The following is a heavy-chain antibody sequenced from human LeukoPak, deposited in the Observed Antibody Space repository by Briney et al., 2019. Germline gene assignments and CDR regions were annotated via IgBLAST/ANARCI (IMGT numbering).Heavy chain of an antibody. V-gene: IGHV3-23*01. CDR3: AKEEYYDFWSGYYASLRSGGTFFDY. CDR1: GFTFSSYA. Sequence: GGSLRLSCAASGFTFSSYAMSWVRQAPGKGLEWVSAISGSGGSTYYADSVKGRFTISRDNSKNTLYLQMNSLRAEDAAVYYCAKEEYYDFWSGYYASLRSGGTFFDYWGQGTLVTVSS. J-gene: IGHJ4*02. CDR2: ISGSGGST. D-gene: IGHD3-3*01.